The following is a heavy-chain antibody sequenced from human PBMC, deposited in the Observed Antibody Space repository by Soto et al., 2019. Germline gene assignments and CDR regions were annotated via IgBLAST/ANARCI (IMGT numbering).Heavy chain of an antibody. D-gene: IGHD1-26*01. CDR1: GGSVSSGSYY. J-gene: IGHJ6*02. V-gene: IGHV4-61*02. CDR3: ARDLSGTGLDI. CDR2: VYSTGGT. Sequence: SETLSLTCTVSGGSVSSGSYYWSWIRQSAEKGLEWIGRVYSTGGTAYNPALKGRVTISLDRSNNHVSLEMNSVTAADTAVYFCARDLSGTGLDIWGRGTRVTVSS.